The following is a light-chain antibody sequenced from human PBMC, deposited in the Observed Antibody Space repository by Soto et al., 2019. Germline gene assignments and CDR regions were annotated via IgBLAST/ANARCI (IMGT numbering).Light chain of an antibody. J-gene: IGKJ5*01. CDR1: QGISSY. Sequence: IHLTQSPSSLSASVLDRFTITCRASQGISSYLAWYQQKPGKAPKLLIYAASTLQSGVPSRFSGSGSGTDFTLTISSLQPEDFATYYCQQLNSYPPTFGQGTRLEIK. CDR2: AAS. CDR3: QQLNSYPPT. V-gene: IGKV1-9*01.